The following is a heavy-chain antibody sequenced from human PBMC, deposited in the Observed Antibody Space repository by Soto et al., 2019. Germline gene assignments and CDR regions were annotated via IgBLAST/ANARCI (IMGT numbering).Heavy chain of an antibody. V-gene: IGHV1-3*01. CDR2: INAGNGNT. D-gene: IGHD3-22*01. Sequence: ASVKVSCKASGYTFTSYAMHWVRQAPGQRLEWMGWINAGNGNTKYSQKFQGRVTITRDTSASTAYMELSSLRSEDTAVYYCARGRGYYDSSGYYPDYWGQGTLVTVS. J-gene: IGHJ4*02. CDR1: GYTFTSYA. CDR3: ARGRGYYDSSGYYPDY.